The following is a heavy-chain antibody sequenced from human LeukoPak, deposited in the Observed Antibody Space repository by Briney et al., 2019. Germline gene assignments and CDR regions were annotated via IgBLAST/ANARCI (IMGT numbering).Heavy chain of an antibody. CDR2: IYYSGST. J-gene: IGHJ5*02. V-gene: IGHV4-39*07. CDR3: ARDWCSGTSCPTGFDP. Sequence: SETLSLTCTVSGGSIGSSRYYWGWIRQPPGKGLEWTGIIYYSGSTYYNPSLKSRVTISVDTTKNQFSLKLSSVTAADTAVYYCARDWCSGTSCPTGFDPWGQGTLVTVSS. D-gene: IGHD2-2*01. CDR1: GGSIGSSRYY.